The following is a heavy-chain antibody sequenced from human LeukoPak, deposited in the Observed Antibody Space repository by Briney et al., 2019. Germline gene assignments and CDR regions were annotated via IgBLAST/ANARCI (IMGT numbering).Heavy chain of an antibody. Sequence: GGSLRLSCAASGFIFSNYGMHWVRQAPGKRLEWVAVIWNDGSETFHADSVKGRFRIARDNSKNTLYLQMNSLRAEDTAVYYCARDGLPAAADYWGQGTLVTVSS. CDR1: GFIFSNYG. CDR3: ARDGLPAAADY. V-gene: IGHV3-33*01. CDR2: IWNDGSET. D-gene: IGHD2-2*01. J-gene: IGHJ4*02.